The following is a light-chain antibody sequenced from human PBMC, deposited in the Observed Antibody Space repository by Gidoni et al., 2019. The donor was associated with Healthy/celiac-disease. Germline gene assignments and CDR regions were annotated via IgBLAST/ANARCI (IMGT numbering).Light chain of an antibody. Sequence: DIQMPQSPSSLSASVGDRVTITCRASQSISSYLNWYQQKPGKAPKLLIYAASSLQSGVPSRFSGSGSGTDFTLTISSLQPEDFATYYCQQSYSTLLTFGGXTKVEIK. CDR1: QSISSY. V-gene: IGKV1-39*01. J-gene: IGKJ4*01. CDR3: QQSYSTLLT. CDR2: AAS.